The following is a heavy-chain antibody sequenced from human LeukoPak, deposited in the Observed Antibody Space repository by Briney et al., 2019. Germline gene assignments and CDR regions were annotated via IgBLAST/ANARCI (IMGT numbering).Heavy chain of an antibody. V-gene: IGHV4-39*07. Sequence: GSLRLSCTASGFTFSRNAMSWVRQPPGKGLEWIGSIYYSGGTYYNPSPMSRVAISVDTSKNHFSLDLRSVTAADTAVYYCAKTDILTGHHFFDYWGQGALVTVSS. CDR2: IYYSGGT. D-gene: IGHD3-9*01. CDR3: AKTDILTGHHFFDY. J-gene: IGHJ4*02. CDR1: GFTFSRNA.